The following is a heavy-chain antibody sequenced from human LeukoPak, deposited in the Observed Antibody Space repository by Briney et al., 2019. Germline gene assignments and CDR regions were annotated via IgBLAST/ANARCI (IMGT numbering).Heavy chain of an antibody. V-gene: IGHV4-4*02. CDR2: IHHSGKA. D-gene: IGHD5-18*01. CDR1: GDSISSINW. J-gene: IGHJ6*03. Sequence: TSGTLSLTCAVSGDSISSINWWTWVRLSPEQGLEWIGEIHHSGKANYNPSLKSRVNISLDKSKNHFSLRVNSVAAADTAIYYCARAPDTAIPYYYMDVWGKGTTVTVSS. CDR3: ARAPDTAIPYYYMDV.